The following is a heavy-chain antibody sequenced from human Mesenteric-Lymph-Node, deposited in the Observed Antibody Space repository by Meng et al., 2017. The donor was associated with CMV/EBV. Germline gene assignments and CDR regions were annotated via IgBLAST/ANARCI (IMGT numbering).Heavy chain of an antibody. CDR1: GFSFSSYW. V-gene: IGHV3-74*01. D-gene: IGHD3-22*01. CDR3: ARATYYYDSSGYKITYYFDY. CDR2: INSDGSNT. J-gene: IGHJ4*02. Sequence: GGSLRLSCAASGFSFSSYWMHWVRQAPGKGLVWVSRINSDGSNTSYADSVKGRFTISRDNAKNTLYLQMNSLRVEDTALYYCARATYYYDSSGYKITYYFDYWGQGSLVTVSS.